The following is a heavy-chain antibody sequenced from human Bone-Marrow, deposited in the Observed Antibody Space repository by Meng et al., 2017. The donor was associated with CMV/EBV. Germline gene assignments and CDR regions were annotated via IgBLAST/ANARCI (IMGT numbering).Heavy chain of an antibody. V-gene: IGHV5-51*01. CDR3: ARREGFDYYGSGSPLDY. CDR2: IYPGDSDT. CDR1: GYSFTSYW. D-gene: IGHD3-10*01. Sequence: GESLKISWKGSGYSFTSYWIGWVRQMPGKGLEWMGIIYPGDSDTRYSPSFQGQVTISADKSISTAYLQWSSLKASDTAMYYCARREGFDYYGSGSPLDYWGQGTLVTVSS. J-gene: IGHJ4*01.